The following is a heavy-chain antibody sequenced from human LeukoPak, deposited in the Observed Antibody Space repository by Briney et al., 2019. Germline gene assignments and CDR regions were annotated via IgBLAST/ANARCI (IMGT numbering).Heavy chain of an antibody. CDR2: ISGSGGST. V-gene: IGHV3-23*01. Sequence: GGSLRLSCAASGFTSGIYAVSWVRQAPGKGLEWVSAISGSGGSTYYADSVKGRFTISRDNSKNTLYLQMNSLRAEDTAVYYCAKGDGGSPDPFDYWGQGTLVTVSS. D-gene: IGHD1-26*01. J-gene: IGHJ4*02. CDR3: AKGDGGSPDPFDY. CDR1: GFTSGIYA.